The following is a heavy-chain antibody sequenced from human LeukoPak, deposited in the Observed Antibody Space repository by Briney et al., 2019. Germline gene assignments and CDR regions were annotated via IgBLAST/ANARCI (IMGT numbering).Heavy chain of an antibody. CDR2: ITSKKDGETA. J-gene: IGHJ3*01. D-gene: IGHD6-13*01. V-gene: IGHV3-15*01. Sequence: PGGSLRLSCAASGFNFGDAWMSWVRQAPGKGLEAVGRITSKKDGETADYAAPVKGRFIVSRDDSKSTLYLQMNSLKTEDTAVYYCTTGRVSNDAFDVWGQGTMVTVSS. CDR3: TTGRVSNDAFDV. CDR1: GFNFGDAW.